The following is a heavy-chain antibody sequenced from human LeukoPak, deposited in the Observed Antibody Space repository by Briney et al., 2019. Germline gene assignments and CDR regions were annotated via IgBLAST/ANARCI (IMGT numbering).Heavy chain of an antibody. Sequence: SETLSLTCTVSGGSISSYYWSWIRQPPGKGLEWIGYIYYSGSTNYNPSLKSRVTISVDTSKNQFSLKLSSVTAADTAVYYCARKWSKGYDYAFDIWGQGTMVTVSS. D-gene: IGHD5-12*01. CDR3: ARKWSKGYDYAFDI. CDR2: IYYSGST. CDR1: GGSISSYY. V-gene: IGHV4-59*01. J-gene: IGHJ3*02.